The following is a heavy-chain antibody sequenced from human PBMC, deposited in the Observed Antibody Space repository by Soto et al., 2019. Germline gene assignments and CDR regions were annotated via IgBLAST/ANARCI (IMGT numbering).Heavy chain of an antibody. Sequence: LRLSCAASAFTFSSYWMSWVRQAPGKGLEWVANIRQDGSEKYYVDSVKGRFTISRDNAKNSLYLQMNSLRAEDTAVYYCARDLFEAARRGEYAFDIWGQGTMVTVSS. CDR2: IRQDGSEK. CDR3: ARDLFEAARRGEYAFDI. D-gene: IGHD3-16*01. CDR1: AFTFSSYW. J-gene: IGHJ3*02. V-gene: IGHV3-7*03.